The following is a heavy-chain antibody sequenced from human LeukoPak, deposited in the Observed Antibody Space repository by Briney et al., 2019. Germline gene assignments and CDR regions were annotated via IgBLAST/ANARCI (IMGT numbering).Heavy chain of an antibody. CDR2: ITTSGTAM. Sequence: GGSLRLSCAASAFTFSTFAMSWVRQAPGKGLEWVSHITTSGTAMFYADSVKGRFTISRDNAKNSLYLQMNSLRDDDTAVYYCARDDSAGAWELLWDYWGQGTLVTVSS. D-gene: IGHD1-26*01. J-gene: IGHJ4*02. CDR1: AFTFSTFA. V-gene: IGHV3-48*02. CDR3: ARDDSAGAWELLWDY.